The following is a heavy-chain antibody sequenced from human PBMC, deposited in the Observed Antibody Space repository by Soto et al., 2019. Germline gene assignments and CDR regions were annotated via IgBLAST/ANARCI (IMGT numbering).Heavy chain of an antibody. D-gene: IGHD1-26*01. Sequence: QVQLVQSGAEVKKPGASVKVSCKASGYTFIGYYIHWVRQAPGQGLAWMGRINPRSGDTTYAQKFQGRLTMTRDTSISTAYMELSSLRSDDTAVYYCGRDGVGATPLGWFDPWGQGPLVTVSS. CDR1: GYTFIGYY. J-gene: IGHJ5*02. CDR3: GRDGVGATPLGWFDP. V-gene: IGHV1-2*06. CDR2: INPRSGDT.